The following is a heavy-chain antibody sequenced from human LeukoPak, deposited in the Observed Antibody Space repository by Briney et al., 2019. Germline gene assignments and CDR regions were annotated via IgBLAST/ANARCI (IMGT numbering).Heavy chain of an antibody. CDR2: INPDGRDT. Sequence: PGGSLRLSCVVSGFTFNSFWMNWVRQAPGKGLEWVAHINPDGRDTYYVDSVKGRFTIARDNAQNSMYLQMNSLRVEDTAVYYCATWGDTTAEYFQRWGQGTLVTVSS. V-gene: IGHV3-7*01. D-gene: IGHD2-21*02. J-gene: IGHJ1*01. CDR3: ATWGDTTAEYFQR. CDR1: GFTFNSFW.